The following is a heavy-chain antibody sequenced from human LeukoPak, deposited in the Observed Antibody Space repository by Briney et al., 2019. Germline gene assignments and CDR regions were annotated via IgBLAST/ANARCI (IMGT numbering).Heavy chain of an antibody. D-gene: IGHD2-15*01. CDR3: ARHESFCSGGSCYSVLFDY. V-gene: IGHV5-10-1*01. Sequence: GESLQISCKGSGSSFTSYWISWVRQMPGKGLEWMGRIDPSDSYTNYSPSFQGHVTISADKSISTAYLQWSSLKASDTAMYYCARHESFCSGGSCYSVLFDYWGQGTLVTVSS. CDR1: GSSFTSYW. J-gene: IGHJ4*02. CDR2: IDPSDSYT.